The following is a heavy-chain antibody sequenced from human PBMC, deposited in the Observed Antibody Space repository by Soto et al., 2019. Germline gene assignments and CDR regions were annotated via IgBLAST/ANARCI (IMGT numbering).Heavy chain of an antibody. Sequence: GGSLRLSCAASGFTFSSYSMNRVRQAPGKGLEWVSYISSSSSTIYYADSVKGRFTISRDNAKNSLYLQMNSLRDEDTAVYYCARAPEAYCGGDCYCFDYWGQGTLVTVSS. D-gene: IGHD2-21*02. V-gene: IGHV3-48*02. CDR2: ISSSSSTI. J-gene: IGHJ4*02. CDR1: GFTFSSYS. CDR3: ARAPEAYCGGDCYCFDY.